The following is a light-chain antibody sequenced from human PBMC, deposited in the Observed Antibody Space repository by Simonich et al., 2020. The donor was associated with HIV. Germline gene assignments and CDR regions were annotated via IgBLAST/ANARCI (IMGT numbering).Light chain of an antibody. V-gene: IGLV2-14*03. Sequence: QSALTQPASVSGSPGQSITISCTGTSRDVGGYNYVSWYQQHPGKAPKLIVYDVSKRPSGVSNRFSGSKSGNTASLTISGLQAEDEADYYCSSYTSSSTVVFGGGTKLTVL. CDR3: SSYTSSSTVV. J-gene: IGLJ2*01. CDR1: SRDVGGYNY. CDR2: DVS.